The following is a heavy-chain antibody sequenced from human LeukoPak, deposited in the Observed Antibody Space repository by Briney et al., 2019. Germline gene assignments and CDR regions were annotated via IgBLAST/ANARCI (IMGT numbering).Heavy chain of an antibody. Sequence: GGSLRLSCAASGFTFSSYAMSWVRQAPGKGLEWVSVISGSDGSTYYADSVKGRFTISRGNSKNTLYLQMNSLRAEDTAVYYCAKDLYGDYMIDYWGQGTLVTVSS. CDR3: AKDLYGDYMIDY. CDR1: GFTFSSYA. CDR2: ISGSDGST. J-gene: IGHJ4*02. D-gene: IGHD4-17*01. V-gene: IGHV3-23*01.